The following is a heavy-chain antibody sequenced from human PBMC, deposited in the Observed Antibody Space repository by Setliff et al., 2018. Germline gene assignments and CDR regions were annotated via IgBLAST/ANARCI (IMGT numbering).Heavy chain of an antibody. Sequence: PGGSLRLSCAASGFTVSSSYMSWVRQAPGKGLEWVSVIYTGGSTYYADSVKRRFTISRDNSKNTLYLQMNSLRAEDTAVYYCARGPHSGSFRVDGFDIWGQGTMVTVSS. D-gene: IGHD1-26*01. J-gene: IGHJ3*02. CDR3: ARGPHSGSFRVDGFDI. V-gene: IGHV3-53*01. CDR1: GFTVSSSY. CDR2: IYTGGST.